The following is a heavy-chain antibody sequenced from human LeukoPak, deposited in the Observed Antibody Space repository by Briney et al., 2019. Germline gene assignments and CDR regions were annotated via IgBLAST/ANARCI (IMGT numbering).Heavy chain of an antibody. Sequence: SETLSLTCTVSGGSISSYYWSWIRQPPGKGLEWIGYIYYSGSTNYNPSLKSRVTISVDTSKNQFSLKLSSVTAADTAVYYCARMDIRGWYSSSWAPYYFDYWGQGTLVTVSS. V-gene: IGHV4-59*01. D-gene: IGHD6-13*01. CDR1: GGSISSYY. CDR2: IYYSGST. J-gene: IGHJ4*02. CDR3: ARMDIRGWYSSSWAPYYFDY.